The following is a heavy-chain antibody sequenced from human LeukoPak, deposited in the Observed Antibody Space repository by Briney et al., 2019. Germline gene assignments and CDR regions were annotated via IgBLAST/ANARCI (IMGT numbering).Heavy chain of an antibody. V-gene: IGHV6-1*01. D-gene: IGHD3-3*01. CDR3: ARDRAPITIFGVVNAFDI. J-gene: IGHJ3*02. CDR2: TYYRSKWYN. Sequence: SQTLSLTCAIPGDSVSSNSAAWNWIRQSPSRGLEWLGRTYYRSKWYNDYAVSVKSRITINPDTSKNQFSLQLNSVTPEDTAVYYCARDRAPITIFGVVNAFDIWGQGTMVTVSS. CDR1: GDSVSSNSAA.